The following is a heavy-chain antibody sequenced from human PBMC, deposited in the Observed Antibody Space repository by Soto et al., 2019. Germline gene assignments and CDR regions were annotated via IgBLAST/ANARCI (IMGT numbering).Heavy chain of an antibody. CDR2: IIPILGIA. CDR3: ARIPQYYDFWSGNLGAFDI. CDR1: GGTFSSYT. Sequence: ASVKVCCKASGGTFSSYTISWVRQAPRQGLEWVGRIIPILGIANYAQKFQGRVTITADKSTSTAYMELSSLRSEDTAVYYCARIPQYYDFWSGNLGAFDIWGQGTMVTVSS. J-gene: IGHJ3*02. D-gene: IGHD3-3*01. V-gene: IGHV1-69*02.